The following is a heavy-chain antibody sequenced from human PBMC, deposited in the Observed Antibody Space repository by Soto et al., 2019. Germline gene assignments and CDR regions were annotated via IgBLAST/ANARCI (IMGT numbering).Heavy chain of an antibody. D-gene: IGHD5-18*01. V-gene: IGHV3-30*18. CDR3: AKDRMVRSYYYGMDV. J-gene: IGHJ6*02. CDR1: GDSGFSFSSYA. CDR2: ISNNGSNR. Sequence: QVHLVESGGGVVQPGGSLRLSCAASGDSGFSFSSYAKNWVPRAPGKGLEWVPVISNNGSNRQFADSVKGRFAVSRDDAMHTVYLQMNALRPEDTAVYYCAKDRMVRSYYYGMDVWGQGTTVTVSS.